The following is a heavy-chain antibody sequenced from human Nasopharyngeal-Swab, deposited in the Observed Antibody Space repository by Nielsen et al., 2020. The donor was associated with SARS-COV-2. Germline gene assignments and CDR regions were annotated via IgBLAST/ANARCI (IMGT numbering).Heavy chain of an antibody. CDR3: ARPGGSGDPYWYFDL. V-gene: IGHV4-59*01. D-gene: IGHD3-16*01. Sequence: SDTLSLTFSVSGDSIIGYYWSWIRQPPGKGLEWIGYMYYSGSTSHNPSLKSRVTISVDTSKNQISLKLTSVTAADTAVYYCARPGGSGDPYWYFDLWGRGTLVTVSS. J-gene: IGHJ2*01. CDR2: MYYSGST. CDR1: GDSIIGYY.